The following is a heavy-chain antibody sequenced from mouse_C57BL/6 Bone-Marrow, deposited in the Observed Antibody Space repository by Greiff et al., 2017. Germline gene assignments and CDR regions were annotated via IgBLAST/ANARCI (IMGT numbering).Heavy chain of an antibody. V-gene: IGHV1-19*01. CDR3: ARFGAYDYGGGFAY. CDR1: GYTFTDYY. D-gene: IGHD2-4*01. J-gene: IGHJ3*01. CDR2: INPYNGGT. Sequence: EVQLQQSGPVLVKPGASVKMSCKASGYTFTDYYMNWVKQSHGKSLEWIGVINPYNGGTSYNQKFKGKATLTVDKSSSTAYMELNSLTSEDSAVYYCARFGAYDYGGGFAYWGQGTLVTVSA.